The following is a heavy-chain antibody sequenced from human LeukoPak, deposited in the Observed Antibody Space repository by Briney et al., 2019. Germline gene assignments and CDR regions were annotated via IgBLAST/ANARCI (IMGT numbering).Heavy chain of an antibody. D-gene: IGHD2-15*01. CDR1: GFTFTNYG. V-gene: IGHV3-33*03. Sequence: PGGSLRLSCAASGFTFTNYGMHWVRQAPGKGLEWVAVTWYDGSNKYYADSVKGRFTISRDNSKNTLYLQMNSLRAEDTAVFYCSRTGYFDIWGQGTMVTVSS. J-gene: IGHJ3*02. CDR2: TWYDGSNK. CDR3: SRTGYFDI.